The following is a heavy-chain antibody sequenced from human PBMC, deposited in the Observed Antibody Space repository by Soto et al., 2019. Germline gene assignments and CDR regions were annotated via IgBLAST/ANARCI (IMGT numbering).Heavy chain of an antibody. J-gene: IGHJ6*02. CDR2: IDPSDSYT. Sequence: PGGSLKLSCKGSGYSFTSYWISWVRQMPGKGLEWMGRIDPSDSYTNYSPSFQGHVTISADKSISTAYLQWSSLKASDTAMYYCARHKALDYYDSSGYRHYYYYGMDVWGQGTTVTVSS. V-gene: IGHV5-10-1*01. D-gene: IGHD3-22*01. CDR3: ARHKALDYYDSSGYRHYYYYGMDV. CDR1: GYSFTSYW.